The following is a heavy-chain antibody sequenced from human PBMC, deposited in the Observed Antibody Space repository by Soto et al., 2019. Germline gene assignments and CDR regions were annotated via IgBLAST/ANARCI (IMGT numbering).Heavy chain of an antibody. CDR2: IYSLGNT. D-gene: IGHD3-22*01. V-gene: IGHV4-39*01. CDR1: GGSISSSSYY. CDR3: ARQIYDSSGYYYAY. Sequence: QLQLQESGPGLVKPSETLSLTCTVSGGSISSSSYYWGWIRQPPGQGLEWLGTIYSLGNTYYNPSLKSRVTISVDKSKSQLFLKLSSVTAPDTAVYYCARQIYDSSGYYYAYWGQGTLGTVSS. J-gene: IGHJ4*02.